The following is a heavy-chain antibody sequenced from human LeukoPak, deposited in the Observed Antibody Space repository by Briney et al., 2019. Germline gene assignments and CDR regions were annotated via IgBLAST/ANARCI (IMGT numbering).Heavy chain of an antibody. V-gene: IGHV1-2*06. Sequence: ASVKVSCKASGYTFTAYYVHWVPQAPGQGLEWMGRINANSGGTNFAQRFQGRVTMTRDTPISTAYMEVSRLRSDDAAVYYCARERRFGELLLFDYWGQGTLVTVSS. D-gene: IGHD3-10*01. CDR3: ARERRFGELLLFDY. J-gene: IGHJ4*02. CDR1: GYTFTAYY. CDR2: INANSGGT.